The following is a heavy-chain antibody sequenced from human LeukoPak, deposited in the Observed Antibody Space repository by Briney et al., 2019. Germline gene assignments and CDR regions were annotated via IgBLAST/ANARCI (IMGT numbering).Heavy chain of an antibody. CDR3: ATRLRNDAFDI. CDR1: GYSFTSYW. CDR2: IYPGDSDT. Sequence: GESLQISCKASGYSFTSYWIGWVRQMPGKGLEWMGIIYPGDSDTRYSPSFQGQVTISADKSLSTAYLQWSSLKASDTAMYYCATRLRNDAFDIWGQGTMVTVSS. V-gene: IGHV5-51*01. D-gene: IGHD5-12*01. J-gene: IGHJ3*02.